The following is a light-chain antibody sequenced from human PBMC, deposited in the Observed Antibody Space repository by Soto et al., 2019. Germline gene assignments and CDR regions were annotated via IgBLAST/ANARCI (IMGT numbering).Light chain of an antibody. Sequence: QSVLTQPPSVSGAPGQRVTISCTGSSSNIGAGYDVHWYQQLPGTAPKLLIYGNSRRPSGVPDRFSDSKSGTSASLAITGLQAEDEADYYCQSYDSSLSGVVFGGGTKLNVL. J-gene: IGLJ2*01. CDR2: GNS. CDR1: SSNIGAGYD. V-gene: IGLV1-40*01. CDR3: QSYDSSLSGVV.